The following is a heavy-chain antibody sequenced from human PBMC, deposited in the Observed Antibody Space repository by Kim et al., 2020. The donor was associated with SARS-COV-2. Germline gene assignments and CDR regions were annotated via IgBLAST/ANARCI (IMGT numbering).Heavy chain of an antibody. CDR1: GFTFSSYT. CDR3: AKYLDGVSARFDP. J-gene: IGHJ5*02. Sequence: GGSLRLSCAASGFTFSSYTMSWVRQAPGKGLEWVSVISGGGGSAYYADSVKGRFTISRDNSKNTLYLQMNSLSAEDTAVYYCAKYLDGVSARFDPWGQGTLVTVSS. D-gene: IGHD3-9*01. V-gene: IGHV3-23*01. CDR2: ISGGGGSA.